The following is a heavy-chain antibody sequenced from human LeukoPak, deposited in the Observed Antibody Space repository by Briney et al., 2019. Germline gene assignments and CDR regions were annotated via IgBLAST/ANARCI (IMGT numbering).Heavy chain of an antibody. CDR3: ARTTSFDY. Sequence: PSETLSLTCTGSGGSISNFYWSWIRPPPGKGLEWIGYIYYSGSTNYNPSLKSRVTISVDTSKHQFSLRLSSVTAADTAVYYCARTTSFDYWGQGTLVTVSS. D-gene: IGHD2/OR15-2a*01. CDR1: GGSISNFY. V-gene: IGHV4-59*08. J-gene: IGHJ4*02. CDR2: IYYSGST.